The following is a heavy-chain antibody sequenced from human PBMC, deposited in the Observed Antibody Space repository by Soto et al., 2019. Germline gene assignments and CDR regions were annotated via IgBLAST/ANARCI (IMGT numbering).Heavy chain of an antibody. CDR3: ASSQGDY. Sequence: EVYLVESGGDVVQPGGSLRLSCAASGFTFDDHNIHWVRQAPGKGLQWVCLISWDGDTTYYTDSVKGRFTVSRDNSKNSVYLQMDALTPEDTAFCYCASSQGDYWGQGTLVTVSS. J-gene: IGHJ4*02. CDR1: GFTFDDHN. CDR2: ISWDGDTT. V-gene: IGHV3-43*01.